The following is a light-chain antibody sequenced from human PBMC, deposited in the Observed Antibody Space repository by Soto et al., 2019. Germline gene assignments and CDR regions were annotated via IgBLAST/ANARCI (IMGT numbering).Light chain of an antibody. CDR1: QSVSSN. Sequence: IVRTQYPATLSVSPGERATLSCRASQSVSSNLAWYQQKPGQAPRLLIYDASNRATGIPARFSGSGSGTDFTLTISSLEPEDFAVYYCQQRSNWPPITFGQGTLLEIK. J-gene: IGKJ5*01. CDR3: QQRSNWPPIT. V-gene: IGKV3-11*01. CDR2: DAS.